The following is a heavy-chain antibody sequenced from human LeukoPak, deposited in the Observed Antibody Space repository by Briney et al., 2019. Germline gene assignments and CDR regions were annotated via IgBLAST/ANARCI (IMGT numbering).Heavy chain of an antibody. Sequence: GGSLRLSCAASGFTFDDYAMHWVRQAPGKGLEWVSLISGDGGSTYYADSVKGRFTISRDNSKNSLYLQMNSLRTEDTALYYCARGYCSGGSCFYFDYWGQGTLVTVSS. CDR1: GFTFDDYA. D-gene: IGHD2-15*01. V-gene: IGHV3-43*02. CDR3: ARGYCSGGSCFYFDY. J-gene: IGHJ4*02. CDR2: ISGDGGST.